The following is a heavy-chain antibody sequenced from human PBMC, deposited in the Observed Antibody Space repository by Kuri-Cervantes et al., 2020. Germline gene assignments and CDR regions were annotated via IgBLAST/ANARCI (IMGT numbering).Heavy chain of an antibody. CDR2: ISYDGSNK. D-gene: IGHD5-18*01. CDR1: GFTFSSYG. Sequence: GESLKISCAASGFTFSSYGTHWVRQAPGKGLEWVAVISYDGSNKYYADSVKGRFTISRDNAKNSLYLQMNSLRAEDTALYYCAKDRGYSYGYADFQHWGQGTLVTVSS. J-gene: IGHJ1*01. CDR3: AKDRGYSYGYADFQH. V-gene: IGHV3-30*18.